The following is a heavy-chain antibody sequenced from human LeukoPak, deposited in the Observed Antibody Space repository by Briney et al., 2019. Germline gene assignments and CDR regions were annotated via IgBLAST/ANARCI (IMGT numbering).Heavy chain of an antibody. Sequence: PSETLSLTCAVYGGSFSGYYWSWIRQPPGKGLEWIGEIDHSGSTNYNPSLKSRVTISVDTSKNQFSLKLSSVTAADTAVYYCARGRYGSGSYYGDWFDPWGQGTLVTVSS. CDR2: IDHSGST. D-gene: IGHD3-10*01. CDR3: ARGRYGSGSYYGDWFDP. J-gene: IGHJ5*02. CDR1: GGSFSGYY. V-gene: IGHV4-34*01.